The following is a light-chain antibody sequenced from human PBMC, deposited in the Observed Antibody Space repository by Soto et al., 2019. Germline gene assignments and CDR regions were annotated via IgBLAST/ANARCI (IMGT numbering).Light chain of an antibody. V-gene: IGKV1-5*03. CDR3: QQYNSYPLT. CDR2: KAS. J-gene: IGKJ1*01. Sequence: DIQMTQSPSTLSASVGDRVTITCRAGQSIRSWLAWYQQKPGKAPKLLIYKASSLESGVPSRFSGSGSGTEFTLTISSLQPDDFATYYCQQYNSYPLTFGQGTKVDI. CDR1: QSIRSW.